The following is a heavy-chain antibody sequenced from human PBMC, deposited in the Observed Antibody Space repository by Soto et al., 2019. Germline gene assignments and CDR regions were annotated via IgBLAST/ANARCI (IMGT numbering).Heavy chain of an antibody. D-gene: IGHD3-3*01. CDR3: TSNGYYCIDY. V-gene: IGHV4-4*02. Sequence: QVQLQESGPGLVEPSGALSLTCTVSGDSISSDKWWSWVRQAPGEGLEWIGEIYHTGGTNYNPSLKSRDPMSVDKSRHQFSLRLTSVTAADTAVYYCTSNGYYCIDYWGQGTLVTVSS. CDR2: IYHTGGT. CDR1: GDSISSDKW. J-gene: IGHJ4*02.